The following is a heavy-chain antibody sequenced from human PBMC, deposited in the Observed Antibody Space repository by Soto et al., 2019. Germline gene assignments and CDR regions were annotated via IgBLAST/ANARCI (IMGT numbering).Heavy chain of an antibody. Sequence: QVQLVQSGAEVKKPGASVKVSCKASGYTFTSYDINWVRQATGQGLEWMGWMNPNSGNTGYAQKFQGRVTMTRNTSSTTAYKEPSSLRSEDLPVYYCARDMTTRGMEVRGQGTTVTVSS. J-gene: IGHJ6*02. CDR1: GYTFTSYD. D-gene: IGHD1-1*01. CDR2: MNPNSGNT. V-gene: IGHV1-8*01. CDR3: ARDMTTRGMEV.